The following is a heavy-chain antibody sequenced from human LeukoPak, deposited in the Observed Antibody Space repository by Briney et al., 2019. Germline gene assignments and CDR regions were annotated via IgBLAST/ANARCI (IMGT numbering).Heavy chain of an antibody. CDR1: GFTSSNYA. J-gene: IGHJ4*02. V-gene: IGHV3-48*03. CDR3: ARDTNLYGGSPYYFDY. CDR2: ISSSGSII. Sequence: GGSLRLSCAASGFTSSNYAMSWVRQAPGKGLEWLSYISSSGSIIYYADSVQGRFAISRDNAKTSLYLQMNSLRAEDTAVYYCARDTNLYGGSPYYFDYWGQGTLVTVSS. D-gene: IGHD4-23*01.